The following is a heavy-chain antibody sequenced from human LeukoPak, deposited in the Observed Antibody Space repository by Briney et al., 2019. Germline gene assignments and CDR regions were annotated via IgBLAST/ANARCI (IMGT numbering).Heavy chain of an antibody. D-gene: IGHD2-15*01. J-gene: IGHJ4*02. CDR2: IYYSGST. CDR3: TTRLQHHFDY. CDR1: GGSISSGGYY. Sequence: PSETLSLTCTVSGGSISSGGYYWSWIRQHPGKGLEWIGYIYYSGSTYYNPSLKSRVTISVDTSKNQFSLKLSSVTAADTAVYYCTTRLQHHFDYWGQGTQVTVSS. V-gene: IGHV4-31*03.